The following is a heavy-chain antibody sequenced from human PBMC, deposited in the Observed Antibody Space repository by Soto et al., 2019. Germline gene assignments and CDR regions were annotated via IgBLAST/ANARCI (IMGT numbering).Heavy chain of an antibody. J-gene: IGHJ5*02. Sequence: GGSLRLSCAASGFTFRNYAMTWARQAPGKGLEWVSSLLRSGSSAYYADSVRGRFSISRDTSANSLYLQMHNLRAEDTAIYYCAKDAISGDGIWLMDSWGQGTVVTVSS. D-gene: IGHD4-17*01. V-gene: IGHV3-23*01. CDR1: GFTFRNYA. CDR3: AKDAISGDGIWLMDS. CDR2: LLRSGSSA.